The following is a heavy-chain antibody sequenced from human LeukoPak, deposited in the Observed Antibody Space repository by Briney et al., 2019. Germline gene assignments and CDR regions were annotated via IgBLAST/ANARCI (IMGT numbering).Heavy chain of an antibody. V-gene: IGHV1-18*01. Sequence: ASVKASCKASGYTFTSYGISWVRQAPGQGLEWMGWISAYNGNTNYAQKLQGRVTMTTDTSTSTAYMELRSLRSDDTAVYYCARQPYDSSGYYSFDYWGQGTLVTVSS. J-gene: IGHJ4*02. CDR2: ISAYNGNT. CDR1: GYTFTSYG. CDR3: ARQPYDSSGYYSFDY. D-gene: IGHD3-22*01.